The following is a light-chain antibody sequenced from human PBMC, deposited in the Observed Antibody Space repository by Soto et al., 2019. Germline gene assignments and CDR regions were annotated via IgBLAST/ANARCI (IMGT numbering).Light chain of an antibody. Sequence: DIAMTQSPDSLAVSLGERATINCKSSQSIVYSSNNKNHSAWYQQKPGQPPKLLIYWASTREAGVPDRFSGTGSGTDFTLTISSLQAEDVAVYYCQQYYDTPYTFGQGTKLEIK. CDR1: QSIVYSSNNKNH. CDR3: QQYYDTPYT. V-gene: IGKV4-1*01. J-gene: IGKJ2*01. CDR2: WAS.